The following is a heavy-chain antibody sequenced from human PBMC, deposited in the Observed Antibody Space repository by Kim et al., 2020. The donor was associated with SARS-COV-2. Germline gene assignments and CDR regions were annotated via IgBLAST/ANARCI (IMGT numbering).Heavy chain of an antibody. V-gene: IGHV4-59*01. CDR3: ARVADTAMVWDAFDI. Sequence: HTLTSRVTISVDTSKDQCPLKLSSVTAADTAVYYCARVADTAMVWDAFDIWGQGTMVTVSS. J-gene: IGHJ3*02. D-gene: IGHD5-18*01.